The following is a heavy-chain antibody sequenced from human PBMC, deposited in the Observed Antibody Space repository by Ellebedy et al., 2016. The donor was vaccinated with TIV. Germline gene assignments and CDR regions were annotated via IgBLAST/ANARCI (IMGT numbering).Heavy chain of an antibody. Sequence: GESLKISXAASGFTVSSNTMSWVRQAPGKGLEWVSVTYSGGNTYYADSVRGRFTISRDNSQSTVYLQLNSLRAEDTAVYYCARSGYYFDFWGQGTLVTVSS. CDR1: GFTVSSNT. V-gene: IGHV3-53*01. D-gene: IGHD1-26*01. J-gene: IGHJ4*02. CDR3: ARSGYYFDF. CDR2: TYSGGNT.